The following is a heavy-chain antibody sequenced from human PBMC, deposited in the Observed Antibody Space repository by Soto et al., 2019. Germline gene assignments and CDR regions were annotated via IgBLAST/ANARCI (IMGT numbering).Heavy chain of an antibody. Sequence: QVQLVESGGGVVQPGRSLRLSCAASGFTFSSYGMHWVRQAPGKGLEWVAVIWYDGSNKYYADSVKGRFTISRDNSKNTLYMQMNSLRAEETAVYYCARDMGMARIRWTIDYWGQGTLVTVSS. CDR3: ARDMGMARIRWTIDY. CDR1: GFTFSSYG. V-gene: IGHV3-33*01. J-gene: IGHJ4*02. CDR2: IWYDGSNK. D-gene: IGHD5-12*01.